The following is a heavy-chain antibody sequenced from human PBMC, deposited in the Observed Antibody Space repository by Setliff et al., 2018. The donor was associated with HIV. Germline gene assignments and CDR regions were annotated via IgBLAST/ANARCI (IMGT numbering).Heavy chain of an antibody. V-gene: IGHV3-21*01. CDR1: GLTFSRYG. CDR2: ITSGSTYV. Sequence: PGGSLRLSCAVSGLTFSRYGFHWVRQVPGKGLEWVSSITSGSTYVNYADSVKGRFSISRDNSKNSLYLQMISLRAEDTALYYCARQGNWEFDYWGQGTLVTVSS. CDR3: ARQGNWEFDY. J-gene: IGHJ4*02. D-gene: IGHD7-27*01.